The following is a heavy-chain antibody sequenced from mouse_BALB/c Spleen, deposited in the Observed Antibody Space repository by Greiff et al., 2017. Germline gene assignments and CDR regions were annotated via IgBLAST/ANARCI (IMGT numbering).Heavy chain of an antibody. CDR3: ARDYGGDSAWFAY. CDR1: GFTFSDYY. Sequence: EVMLVESGGGLVKPGGSLKLSCAASGFTFSDYYMYWVRQTPEKRLEWVATISDGGSYTYYPDSVKGRFTISRDNAKNNLYLQMSSLKSEDTAMYYCARDYGGDSAWFAYWGQGTLVTVSA. CDR2: ISDGGSYT. J-gene: IGHJ3*01. D-gene: IGHD1-1*01. V-gene: IGHV5-4*02.